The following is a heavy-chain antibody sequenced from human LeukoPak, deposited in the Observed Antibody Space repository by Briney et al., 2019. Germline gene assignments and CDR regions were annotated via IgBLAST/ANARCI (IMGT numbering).Heavy chain of an antibody. J-gene: IGHJ4*02. CDR3: AKDREAYYYDSSGYYYEDY. D-gene: IGHD3-22*01. Sequence: PGGSLRLSCAASGFTFSIYGMHWVRQAPGKGLEWVAFVRYDGSNKFYADSVKGRFTISRDNSKNTLYLQMNSLRAEDTAVYYCAKDREAYYYDSSGYYYEDYWGQGTLVTVSS. V-gene: IGHV3-30*02. CDR1: GFTFSIYG. CDR2: VRYDGSNK.